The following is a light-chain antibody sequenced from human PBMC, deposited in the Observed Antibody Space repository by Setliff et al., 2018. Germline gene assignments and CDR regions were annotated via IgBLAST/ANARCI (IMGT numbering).Light chain of an antibody. CDR3: QVWDSSTVI. CDR1: NIGTKN. CDR2: NSN. V-gene: IGLV3-9*01. J-gene: IGLJ2*01. Sequence: SYELTQPLSVSVALGQTARITCGGDNIGTKNVHWYQQRPGQAPVLVIYNSNNRPSGILERFSGSNSGNTATLTISRVQVVDESVYSCQVWDSSTVIFGGGTKVTVL.